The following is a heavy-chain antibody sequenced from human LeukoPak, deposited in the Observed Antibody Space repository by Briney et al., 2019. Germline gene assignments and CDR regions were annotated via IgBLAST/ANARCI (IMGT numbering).Heavy chain of an antibody. CDR3: AREEWFGESPSHWFDP. Sequence: PGGSLRLSCAASGFTFSTYWMHWVRQAPGKGLVWVSRISSDGSITGYADSVKGRFTISRDNAKNTLYLQMNSLRAEDTAVYYCAREEWFGESPSHWFDPWGQGTLVTVSS. J-gene: IGHJ5*02. CDR1: GFTFSTYW. CDR2: ISSDGSIT. D-gene: IGHD3-10*01. V-gene: IGHV3-74*01.